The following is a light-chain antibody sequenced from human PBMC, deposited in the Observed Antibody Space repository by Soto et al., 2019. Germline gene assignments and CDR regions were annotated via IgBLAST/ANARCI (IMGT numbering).Light chain of an antibody. J-gene: IGKJ1*01. Sequence: DIQMTQSPSTLSASVGDRVTITCRASPSISSWLAWYQQKPGKAPKLLSYDASSLESGVPSRFSGSGSGTEFTLIISSLQTDDFATYYCQQYNSYSLTFGQGT. CDR2: DAS. CDR1: PSISSW. CDR3: QQYNSYSLT. V-gene: IGKV1-5*01.